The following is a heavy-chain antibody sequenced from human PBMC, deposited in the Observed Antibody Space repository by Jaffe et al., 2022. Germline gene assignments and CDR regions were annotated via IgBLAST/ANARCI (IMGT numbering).Heavy chain of an antibody. J-gene: IGHJ4*02. V-gene: IGHV3-15*01. D-gene: IGHD4-17*01. Sequence: EVQLVESGGGLVKPGGSLRLSCAASGFTFSNAWMSWVRQAPGKGLEWVGRIKSKTDGGTTDYAAPVKGRFTISRDDSKNTLYLQMNSLKTEDTAVYYCTTDSTVTARAYFDYWGQGTLVTVSS. CDR1: GFTFSNAW. CDR3: TTDSTVTARAYFDY. CDR2: IKSKTDGGTT.